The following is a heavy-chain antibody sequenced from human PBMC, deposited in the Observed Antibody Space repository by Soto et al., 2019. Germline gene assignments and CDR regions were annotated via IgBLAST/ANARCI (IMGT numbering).Heavy chain of an antibody. J-gene: IGHJ4*02. CDR1: GFTFSTSG. CDR2: ISYDGSNK. V-gene: IGHV3-30*18. D-gene: IGHD6-19*01. CDR3: VKDFTGVAGSDFDY. Sequence: QVQLVESGGGVVQPGRSLRLSCAASGFTFSTSGMYWVRQAPGKGLECVAVISYDGSNKYYVDSVKGRFTISRDNSKNTLYLQMNSRRPEYTAVYYFVKDFTGVAGSDFDYLGQGTLVAVTS.